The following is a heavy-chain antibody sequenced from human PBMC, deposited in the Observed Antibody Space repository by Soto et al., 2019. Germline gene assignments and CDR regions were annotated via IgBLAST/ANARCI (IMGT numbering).Heavy chain of an antibody. CDR3: ARGQLRYGDYFDY. CDR2: INHSGST. J-gene: IGHJ4*02. D-gene: IGHD4-17*01. CDR1: GGSFSGYC. Sequence: SETLSLTCAVYGGSFSGYCWSWIRQPPGKGLEWIGEINHSGSTNYNPSLKSRVTISVDTSKNQFSLKLSSVTAADTAVYYCARGQLRYGDYFDYWGQGTLVTVSS. V-gene: IGHV4-34*01.